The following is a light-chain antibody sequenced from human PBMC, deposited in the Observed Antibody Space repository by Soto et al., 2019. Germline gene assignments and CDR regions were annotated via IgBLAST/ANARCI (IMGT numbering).Light chain of an antibody. CDR3: QQYNEWPET. CDR1: QSIGSN. J-gene: IGKJ1*01. CDR2: ASS. Sequence: EIVLTQSPDTLSVSPGERATLSCRASQSIGSNLAWYQQKPGQAPRLVIYASSTRATGIPGRFSGSGSGTEFTLIISSLQSEDFAVYYCQQYNEWPETFGHGTKVHI. V-gene: IGKV3-15*01.